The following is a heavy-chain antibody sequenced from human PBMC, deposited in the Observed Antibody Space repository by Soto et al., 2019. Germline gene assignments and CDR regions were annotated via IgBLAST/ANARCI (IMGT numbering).Heavy chain of an antibody. D-gene: IGHD3-3*01. CDR3: ARHYYDFWSGYYSGGWFYP. V-gene: IGHV4-59*08. CDR2: IYYSGST. J-gene: IGHJ5*02. CDR1: GGSISSYS. Sequence: QVQLQESGPGLVQPAETLSLTCTVSGGSISSYSWIWIRQPPGKGLEWIGYIYYSGSTNYNPSLQSRVTISVDASKNQFSLKLRSVTAADTAVYYWARHYYDFWSGYYSGGWFYPCGQGNLVTVSS.